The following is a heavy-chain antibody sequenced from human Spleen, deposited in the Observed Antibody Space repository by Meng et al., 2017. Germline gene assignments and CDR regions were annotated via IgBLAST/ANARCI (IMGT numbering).Heavy chain of an antibody. D-gene: IGHD2-8*01. CDR1: GFTFHNTW. V-gene: IGHV3-15*04. CDR2: IESKADGGTT. CDR3: TTVPLGYCTKAVCSPPLGI. J-gene: IGHJ3*02. Sequence: GGSLRLSCAASGFTFHNTWVNWVRQAPGKGLEWVGRIESKADGGTTDYAVAVSGRFTISRDDFENTVSLQMTSLKTEDTAVYYCTTVPLGYCTKAVCSPPLGIWGQGTMVTVSS.